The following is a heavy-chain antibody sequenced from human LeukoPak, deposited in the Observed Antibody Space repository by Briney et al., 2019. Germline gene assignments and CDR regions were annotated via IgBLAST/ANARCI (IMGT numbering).Heavy chain of an antibody. CDR2: IKQDGNEK. CDR1: GFTFSSYW. D-gene: IGHD2/OR15-2a*01. CDR3: AKEGAYPIISYDS. V-gene: IGHV3-7*01. J-gene: IGHJ5*01. Sequence: GGSLTLSCAASGFTFSSYWMNWVRQPPGKGLEWVANIKQDGNEKHYEDSVKGRISISSDNAKNSLYLQMDSLRADDQVYYYCAKEGAYPIISYDSWGQGALVTVSS.